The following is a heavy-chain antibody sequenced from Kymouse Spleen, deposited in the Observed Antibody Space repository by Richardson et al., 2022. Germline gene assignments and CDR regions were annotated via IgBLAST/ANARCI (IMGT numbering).Heavy chain of an antibody. CDR3: ARYGLRFLEWLLYTTTTTVWTS. V-gene: IGHV4-34*01. Sequence: QVQLQQWGAGLLKPSETLSLTCAVYGGSFSGYYWSWIRQPPGKGLEWIGEINHSGSTNYNPSLKSRVTISVDTSKNQFSLKLSSVTAADTAVYYCARYGLRFLEWLLYTTTTTVWTSGAKGPRSPSPQ. D-gene: IGHD3-3*01. CDR1: GGSFSGYY. J-gene: IGHJ6*02. CDR2: INHSGST.